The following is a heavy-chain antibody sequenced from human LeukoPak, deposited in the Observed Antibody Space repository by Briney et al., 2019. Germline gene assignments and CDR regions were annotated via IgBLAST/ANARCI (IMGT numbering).Heavy chain of an antibody. CDR2: IIPIFGTA. Sequence: SVKVSCKASGGTFSSYAISWVRQAPGQGLEWMGGIIPIFGTANYAQKFQGRVTITADESTSTAYMELRSLRSDDTAVYYCARDGGEGGSYEGNAFDIWGQGTMVTVSS. CDR3: ARDGGEGGSYEGNAFDI. D-gene: IGHD1-26*01. CDR1: GGTFSSYA. J-gene: IGHJ3*02. V-gene: IGHV1-69*13.